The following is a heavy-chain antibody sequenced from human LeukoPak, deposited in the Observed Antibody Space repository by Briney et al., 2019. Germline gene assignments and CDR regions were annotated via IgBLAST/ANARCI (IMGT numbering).Heavy chain of an antibody. CDR1: GFTFSSYG. J-gene: IGHJ6*04. CDR3: AKGGYCSSTSCPDYYYYGMDV. D-gene: IGHD2-2*01. V-gene: IGHV3-30*18. CDR2: ISYDGSNK. Sequence: GGSLRLSCAASGFTFSSYGMHWVRQAPGKGLEWVAVISYDGSNKYYADSVKGRFTISRDNSKNTLYLQMNSLRAEDTAVYYCAKGGYCSSTSCPDYYYYGMDVWGKGTTVTVSS.